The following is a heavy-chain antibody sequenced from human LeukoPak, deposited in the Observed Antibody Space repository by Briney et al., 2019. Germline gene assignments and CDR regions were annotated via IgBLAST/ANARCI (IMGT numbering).Heavy chain of an antibody. CDR2: INPKSGDT. CDR1: GYTFSDYY. J-gene: IGHJ5*01. CDR3: ARGYCSGGSCYLVENWFDF. D-gene: IGHD2-15*01. Sequence: GSVKVSCKASGYTFSDYYMYWLRQAPGEGLEWMGRINPKSGDTNYAQNFQGRVTMTRDTSMNTAYMELSRLRSDDTAVYFCARGYCSGGSCYLVENWFDFWGPRTLVTVSS. V-gene: IGHV1-2*06.